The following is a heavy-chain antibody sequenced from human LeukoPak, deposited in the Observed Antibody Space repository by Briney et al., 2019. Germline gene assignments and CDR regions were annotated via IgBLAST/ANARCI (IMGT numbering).Heavy chain of an antibody. CDR1: GFTFSSYG. CDR3: AKGQGTSKYYGIDV. J-gene: IGHJ6*02. Sequence: PGRSLRLSCAASGFTFSSYGMHWVRQAPGKGLEWVAVTSYDGSNKDYVDSVKGRFTISRDNSKNTLYLQVNSLRAEDTAVYYCAKGQGTSKYYGIDVWGQGTTVTVSS. CDR2: TSYDGSNK. D-gene: IGHD6-6*01. V-gene: IGHV3-30*18.